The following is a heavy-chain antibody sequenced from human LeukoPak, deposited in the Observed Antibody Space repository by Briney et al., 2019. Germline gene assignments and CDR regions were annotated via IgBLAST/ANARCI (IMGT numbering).Heavy chain of an antibody. D-gene: IGHD2-2*01. V-gene: IGHV1-69*01. J-gene: IGHJ4*02. CDR2: VIPIFGTA. CDR3: ARSPPYCSSTSCYAPPFDY. Sequence: GASVKVSCKASGGTFSSYAISWVRQAPGQGLEWMGGVIPIFGTANYAQKFQGRVTITADESTSTAYMGLSSLRSEDTAVYYCARSPPYCSSTSCYAPPFDYWGQGTLVTVSS. CDR1: GGTFSSYA.